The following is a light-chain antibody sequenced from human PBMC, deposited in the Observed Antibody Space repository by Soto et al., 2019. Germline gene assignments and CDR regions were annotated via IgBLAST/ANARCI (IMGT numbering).Light chain of an antibody. J-gene: IGKJ1*01. CDR1: QSILYSSNSKSY. CDR2: WAS. Sequence: DIVMTQSPDSLAMSLGERATINCKASQSILYSSNSKSYLAWYQHKPGQPPKLLIYWASTRESGVPDRFSGKQSCTDFTRTLNSLQAEDAAVYYCQPYYNPPRTFGQGTKVEIK. V-gene: IGKV4-1*01. CDR3: QPYYNPPRT.